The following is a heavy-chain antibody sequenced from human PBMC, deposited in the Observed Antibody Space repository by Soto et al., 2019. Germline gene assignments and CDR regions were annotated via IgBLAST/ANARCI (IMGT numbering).Heavy chain of an antibody. CDR2: INPNSGGT. J-gene: IGHJ6*02. CDR1: GYTFTGYY. V-gene: IGHV1-2*04. CDR3: AREHARTTSDYYYGMDV. Sequence: GASVKVSCKASGYTFTGYYMHWVRQASGQGLEWMGWINPNSGGTNYAQKFQGWVTMTRDTSISTAYMELSRLRSDDTAVYYCAREHARTTSDYYYGMDVWGQGTTVTVSS. D-gene: IGHD1-1*01.